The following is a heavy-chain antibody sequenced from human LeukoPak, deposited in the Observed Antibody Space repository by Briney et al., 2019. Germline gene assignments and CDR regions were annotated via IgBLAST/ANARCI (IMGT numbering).Heavy chain of an antibody. Sequence: PGGSLRLSCAASGFTFSDFYMSWIRQAPGKGLEWLSYIGGSGTDIKYADSVKGRFTISRGNAKKSLYPQMTSLRVEDAAVYYCARDRCTGADCSGYYHGMDVWGQGTTVTVSS. CDR2: IGGSGTDI. V-gene: IGHV3-11*01. CDR3: ARDRCTGADCSGYYHGMDV. J-gene: IGHJ6*02. CDR1: GFTFSDFY. D-gene: IGHD2-21*02.